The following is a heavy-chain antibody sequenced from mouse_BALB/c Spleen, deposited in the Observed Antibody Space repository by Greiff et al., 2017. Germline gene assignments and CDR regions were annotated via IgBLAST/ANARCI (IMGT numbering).Heavy chain of an antibody. CDR3: AGTGYWFAY. Sequence: EVMLVESGGGLVQPGGSRKLSCAASGFTFSSFGMHWVRQAPEKGLEWVAYISSGSSTIYYADTVKGRFTISRDNPKNTLFLQMTSLTAEDTAMYYCAGTGYWFAYWGQGTLVTVSA. J-gene: IGHJ3*01. D-gene: IGHD4-1*01. CDR2: ISSGSSTI. V-gene: IGHV5-17*02. CDR1: GFTFSSFG.